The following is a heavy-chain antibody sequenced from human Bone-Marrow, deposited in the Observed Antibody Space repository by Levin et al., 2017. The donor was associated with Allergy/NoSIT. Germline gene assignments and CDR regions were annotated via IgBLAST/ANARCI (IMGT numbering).Heavy chain of an antibody. CDR2: ISYDGSNK. CDR1: GFTFSSYG. J-gene: IGHJ4*02. Sequence: GESLKISCAASGFTFSSYGMHWVRQAPGKGLEWVAVISYDGSNKYYADSVKGRFTISRDNSKNTLYLQMNSLRAEDTAVYYCTVSSIAALDYWGQGTLVTVSS. D-gene: IGHD6-6*01. CDR3: TVSSIAALDY. V-gene: IGHV3-30*03.